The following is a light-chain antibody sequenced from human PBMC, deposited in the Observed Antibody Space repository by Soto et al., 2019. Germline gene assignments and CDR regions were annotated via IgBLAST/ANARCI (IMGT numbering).Light chain of an antibody. V-gene: IGKV3-20*01. CDR3: QQYGSSPFS. Sequence: EIVLTQSPGTLSLSPGERATLSCRASQSVSSSYLAWYQQKPGQAPRLLIYGVSSRATGIPDRFSGSGSGTDFTLTISRLEPEDFGVYYCQQYGSSPFSFGGGTKVEIK. J-gene: IGKJ4*01. CDR2: GVS. CDR1: QSVSSSY.